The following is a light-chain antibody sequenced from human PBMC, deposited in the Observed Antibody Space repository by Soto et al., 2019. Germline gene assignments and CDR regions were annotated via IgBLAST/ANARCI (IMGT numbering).Light chain of an antibody. J-gene: IGKJ1*01. CDR1: QSISRW. CDR2: DAS. Sequence: DIQMTQSPSTLSASVGDRVTITCRASQSISRWLAGYQQKPGKAPKLLIYDASTLEGVVPSRFRGSGCGTALTLSISRRQTDDLATYHLQQDNINSWTFGQGTKVQIK. CDR3: QQDNINSWT. V-gene: IGKV1-5*01.